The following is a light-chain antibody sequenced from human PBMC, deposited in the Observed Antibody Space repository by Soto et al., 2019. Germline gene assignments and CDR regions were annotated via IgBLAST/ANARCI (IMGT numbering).Light chain of an antibody. Sequence: QSALTQPASVSGSPGQSITISCTGSTSDVGAYNYVSWYKHHPGQAPQLMIYEVSNRPSGVSNRFSGSKSGNTASLTISGLQADDEGDYYSSSKTISSSPFVFGTGTKLTVL. V-gene: IGLV2-14*01. J-gene: IGLJ1*01. CDR2: EVS. CDR1: TSDVGAYNY. CDR3: SSKTISSSPFV.